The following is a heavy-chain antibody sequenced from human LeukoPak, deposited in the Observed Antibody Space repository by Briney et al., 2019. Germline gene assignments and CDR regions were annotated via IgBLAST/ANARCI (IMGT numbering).Heavy chain of an antibody. V-gene: IGHV4-59*08. Sequence: SETLSLTCTVSGGSISNYYWSWLRQPPGKGLEWIGYIYYSGSTNYNPSLKSRVTISVDTSKNQFSLKLSSVTAADTAVYYCARKGSTFDYWGQGTLVTVSS. CDR3: ARKGSTFDY. CDR2: IYYSGST. CDR1: GGSISNYY. J-gene: IGHJ4*02. D-gene: IGHD2-2*01.